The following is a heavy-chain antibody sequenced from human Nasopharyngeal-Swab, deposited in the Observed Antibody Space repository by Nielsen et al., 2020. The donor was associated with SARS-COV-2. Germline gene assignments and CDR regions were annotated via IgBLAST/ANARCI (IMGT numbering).Heavy chain of an antibody. V-gene: IGHV3-9*03. D-gene: IGHD1-1*01. CDR1: GFTFDDYA. Sequence: GGSLRLSCAASGFTFDDYAMHWVRQAPGKGLGWVSGISWNSGSIGYADSVKGRFTISRDNAKNSLYLQMNSLRAEDMALYYCAKGLGYNWNDEGFDYWGQGTLVTVSS. CDR3: AKGLGYNWNDEGFDY. J-gene: IGHJ4*02. CDR2: ISWNSGSI.